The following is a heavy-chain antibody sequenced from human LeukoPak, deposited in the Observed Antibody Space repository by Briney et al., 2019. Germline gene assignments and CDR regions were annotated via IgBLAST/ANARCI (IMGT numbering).Heavy chain of an antibody. CDR1: GFTFSSYA. J-gene: IGHJ4*02. CDR2: ISGSGGST. CDR3: AKYPLRYFDWLSPFDY. V-gene: IGHV3-23*01. Sequence: GGSLRLSFAASGFTFSSYAMSWVRQAPGKGLEWVSAISGSGGSTYYADSVKGRFTISRDNSKNTLYLQTNSLRAEDTAVYYCAKYPLRYFDWLSPFDYWGQGTLVTVSS. D-gene: IGHD3-9*01.